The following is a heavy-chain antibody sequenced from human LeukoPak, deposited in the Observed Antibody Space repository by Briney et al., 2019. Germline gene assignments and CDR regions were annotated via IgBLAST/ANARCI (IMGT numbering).Heavy chain of an antibody. D-gene: IGHD6-6*01. CDR1: GFTFDDCA. Sequence: GGSLRLSCAASGFTFDDCAMHWVRQAPGKGLEWVSGISWNSGSIGYADSVKGRFIISRDNAKNSLYLQMNSLRAEDTALYYCAKDKGAHSSSSGWFDPWGQGTLVTVSS. CDR3: AKDKGAHSSSSGWFDP. J-gene: IGHJ5*02. CDR2: ISWNSGSI. V-gene: IGHV3-9*01.